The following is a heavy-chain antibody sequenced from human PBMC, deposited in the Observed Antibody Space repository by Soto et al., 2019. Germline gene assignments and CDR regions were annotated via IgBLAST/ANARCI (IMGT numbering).Heavy chain of an antibody. D-gene: IGHD5-12*01. CDR3: AGGVATLLA. CDR1: GFTFSTYW. V-gene: IGHV3-74*01. CDR2: INSDGSTT. J-gene: IGHJ5*02. Sequence: EVQLVESGGGLVQPGGSLRLSCAASGFTFSTYWMHWVRQVPGKGLVWVSRINSDGSTTSYADSVKGRFTISRDNAKNTWFLQMNRLRAEDTAVYYCAGGVATLLAWGQGTLVTVSS.